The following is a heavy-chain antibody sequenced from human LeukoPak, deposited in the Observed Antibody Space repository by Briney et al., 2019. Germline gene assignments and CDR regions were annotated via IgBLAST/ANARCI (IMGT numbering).Heavy chain of an antibody. CDR3: AREGDYGDSDY. D-gene: IGHD4-17*01. Sequence: PGGSLRLSCAASGFXFSNYEINWVRQAPGKGLEWVSYITSSGSIMYYPDSVKGRFTISRDNAKNSLYLQMNSLRAEDTAVYYCAREGDYGDSDYWGQGTLVTVSS. V-gene: IGHV3-48*03. J-gene: IGHJ4*02. CDR1: GFXFSNYE. CDR2: ITSSGSIM.